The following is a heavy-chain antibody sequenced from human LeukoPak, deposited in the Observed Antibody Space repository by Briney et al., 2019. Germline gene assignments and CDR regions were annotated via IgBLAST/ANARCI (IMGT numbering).Heavy chain of an antibody. J-gene: IGHJ4*02. D-gene: IGHD3-16*02. Sequence: SETLSLTCTVSGGSISSSSYYWGWIRQPPGKGLEWIGSIYYSGSTYYNPSLKGRVTISVDTSKNQFSLKLSSVTAADTAVYYCARGRGDYVWGSHRLYYFDYWGQGTLVTVSS. CDR1: GGSISSSSYY. CDR2: IYYSGST. CDR3: ARGRGDYVWGSHRLYYFDY. V-gene: IGHV4-39*07.